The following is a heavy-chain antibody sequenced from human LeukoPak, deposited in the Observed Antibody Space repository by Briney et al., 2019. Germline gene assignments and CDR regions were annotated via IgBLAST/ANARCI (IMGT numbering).Heavy chain of an antibody. D-gene: IGHD6-13*01. CDR3: ASPPSLYSSSWSDEYFQH. V-gene: IGHV4-30-4*01. CDR2: IYYSGST. J-gene: IGHJ1*01. CDR1: GGSISSGDYY. Sequence: SETLSLTCTVSGGSISSGDYYWSWIRQPPGKGLEWIGYIYYSGSTYYNPSLKSRVTISVDTSKNQFPLKLSSVTAADTAVYYCASPPSLYSSSWSDEYFQHWGQGTLVTVSS.